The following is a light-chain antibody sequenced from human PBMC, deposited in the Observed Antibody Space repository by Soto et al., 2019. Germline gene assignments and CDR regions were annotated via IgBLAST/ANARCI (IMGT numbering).Light chain of an antibody. CDR1: QSISSNY. CDR2: GAS. CDR3: QHSGDFRWT. J-gene: IGKJ1*01. V-gene: IGKV3-20*01. Sequence: EIVLTQSPGTLSLSPGERATLSCRASQSISSNYLAWYQQKPGQAPRLLIYGASTRAPGIPDRFSGSGSGTTFTLTISRLEPEDFAVYYCQHSGDFRWTFGQGTKVDIK.